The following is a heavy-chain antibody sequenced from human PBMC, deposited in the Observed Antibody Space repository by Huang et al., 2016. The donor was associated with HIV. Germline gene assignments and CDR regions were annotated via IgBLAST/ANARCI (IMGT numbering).Heavy chain of an antibody. CDR3: VRRGGRKLGEIDY. CDR1: GGSISSSSYY. Sequence: QLQLQESGPGLVKPSETLSLTCTVSGGSISSSSYYWGWRRQPPGKGLEWIGSIDYSGSTVYNPALKSRVTISVDTSKNQFSLKLSSVTAADTAVYYCVRRGGRKLGEIDYWGQGTLVTVSS. CDR2: IDYSGST. V-gene: IGHV4-39*01. D-gene: IGHD2-15*01. J-gene: IGHJ4*02.